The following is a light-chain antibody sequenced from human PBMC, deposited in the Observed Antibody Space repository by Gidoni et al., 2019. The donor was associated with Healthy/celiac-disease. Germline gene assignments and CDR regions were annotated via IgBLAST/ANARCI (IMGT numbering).Light chain of an antibody. CDR1: QSVSSN. CDR3: QQYNNWPPKYT. V-gene: IGKV3-15*01. CDR2: GAS. Sequence: PGERATLSCRASQSVSSNLAWYQQQPGQAPRLLIHGASTRATGIPARCSGSGSGTEFTLTISSLQYEDVAVYYCQQYNNWPPKYTFGQGTKLEIK. J-gene: IGKJ2*01.